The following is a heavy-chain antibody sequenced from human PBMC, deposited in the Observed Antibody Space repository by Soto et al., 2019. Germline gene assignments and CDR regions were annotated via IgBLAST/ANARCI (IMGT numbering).Heavy chain of an antibody. J-gene: IGHJ5*02. D-gene: IGHD3-10*01. CDR1: GYTFTSYG. CDR3: AIPILTMFRGVSVWFDP. CDR2: ISAYNGNT. Sequence: ASVKVSCKASGYTFTSYGISWVRQAPGQGLERMGWISAYNGNTNYAQKLQGRVTMTTDTSTSTAYMELRSLRSDDTAVYYCAIPILTMFRGVSVWFDPWGQGTLVTVSS. V-gene: IGHV1-18*01.